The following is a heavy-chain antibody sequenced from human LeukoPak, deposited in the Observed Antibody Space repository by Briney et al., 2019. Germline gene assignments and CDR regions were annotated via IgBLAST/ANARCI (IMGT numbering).Heavy chain of an antibody. Sequence: PSQTLSLTCTVSGGSISSGSYYWSWIRQPAGKGLEWIGRIYTSGSTNYNPSLKSRVTISVDTSKNQFSLKLSSVTAADTAVYYCARDRGTMVRGVPYYYYMDVWGKGTTVTVSS. J-gene: IGHJ6*03. CDR1: GGSISSGSYY. V-gene: IGHV4-61*02. CDR2: IYTSGST. CDR3: ARDRGTMVRGVPYYYYMDV. D-gene: IGHD3-10*01.